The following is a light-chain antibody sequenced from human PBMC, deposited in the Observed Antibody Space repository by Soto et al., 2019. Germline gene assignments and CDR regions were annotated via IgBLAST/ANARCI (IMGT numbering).Light chain of an antibody. CDR3: ALWDDSLNGLRV. Sequence: QSVLTQPPSASGTPGQTVTISCSGSSSNIGSNLVNWYQLLPGTTPRLLIYNNNHRPSAVPDRFSCSKSGTSASLAISGLQSEDEGDYFCALWDDSLNGLRVFGGGTKLTVL. V-gene: IGLV1-44*01. CDR1: SSNIGSNL. J-gene: IGLJ3*02. CDR2: NNN.